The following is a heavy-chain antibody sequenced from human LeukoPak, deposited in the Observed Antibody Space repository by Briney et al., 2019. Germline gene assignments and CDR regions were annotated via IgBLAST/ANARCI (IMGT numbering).Heavy chain of an antibody. CDR2: IYHSGST. Sequence: SETLSLTCAVSGYSISGGYYWAWIRQPPGKGLEWIGSIYHSGSTNYTPPVKSRVTISLDTSKNQFSLRLSSVTAADPAVYYCARVRNSGWYLDYWGQGTLVTVSS. CDR3: ARVRNSGWYLDY. CDR1: GYSISGGYY. V-gene: IGHV4-38-2*01. J-gene: IGHJ4*02. D-gene: IGHD6-19*01.